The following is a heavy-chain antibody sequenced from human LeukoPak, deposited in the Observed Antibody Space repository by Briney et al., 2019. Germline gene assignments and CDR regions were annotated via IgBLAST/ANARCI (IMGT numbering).Heavy chain of an antibody. CDR1: GFTFSSYA. Sequence: GGSLTLSCAASGFTFSSYAMHWVRQAPGKGLEWVAVISYDGSNKYYADSVKGRFTISRDNAKNTLYLQMNSPRAEDTAVYYCARGARLQYDAFDIWGQGTMVTVSS. V-gene: IGHV3-30*04. CDR2: ISYDGSNK. D-gene: IGHD4-11*01. J-gene: IGHJ3*02. CDR3: ARGARLQYDAFDI.